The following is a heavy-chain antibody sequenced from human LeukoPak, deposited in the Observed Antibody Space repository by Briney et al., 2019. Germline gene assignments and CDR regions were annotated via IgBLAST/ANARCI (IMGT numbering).Heavy chain of an antibody. CDR1: GFTFDDYA. Sequence: GRSLRLSCAASGFTFDDYAMHWVRQAPGKGLEWVSGINWNSGSIGYADSVKGRFTISRDNAKNSLYLQMNGLRAEDTALYYCAKGSDYSNYVPDYWGQGTLVTVSS. CDR3: AKGSDYSNYVPDY. J-gene: IGHJ4*02. V-gene: IGHV3-9*01. D-gene: IGHD4-11*01. CDR2: INWNSGSI.